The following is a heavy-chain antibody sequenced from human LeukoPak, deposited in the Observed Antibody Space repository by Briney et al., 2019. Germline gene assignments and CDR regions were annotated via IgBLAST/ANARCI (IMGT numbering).Heavy chain of an antibody. Sequence: PGGSLRLSCAASGFTFSSYALSWVRQAPGQGLEWVSAISGSGGSTYYADSVKGRFTISRDNSKNTLYLQMNSLRAEDTAVYYCAKLRSGCSGGSCYSVVDYWGQGTLVTVSS. V-gene: IGHV3-23*01. J-gene: IGHJ4*02. D-gene: IGHD2-15*01. CDR3: AKLRSGCSGGSCYSVVDY. CDR1: GFTFSSYA. CDR2: ISGSGGST.